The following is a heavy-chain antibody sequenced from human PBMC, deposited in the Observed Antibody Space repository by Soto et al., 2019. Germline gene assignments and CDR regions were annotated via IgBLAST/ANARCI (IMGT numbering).Heavy chain of an antibody. J-gene: IGHJ6*02. V-gene: IGHV2-5*01. D-gene: IGHD2-2*01. CDR1: GFSLSTSGVG. Sequence: SGPTLVNPTHPLTLTCSFSGFSLSTSGVGVGWIRQPPGKALGWLALICWNDEKRYSPSQKSRLPITKDTTKNQVVNTTTNMDPVDTATYYSAYRHVVVPAADYYHGMDFWGQGTTVTVSS. CDR2: ICWNDEK. CDR3: AYRHVVVPAADYYHGMDF.